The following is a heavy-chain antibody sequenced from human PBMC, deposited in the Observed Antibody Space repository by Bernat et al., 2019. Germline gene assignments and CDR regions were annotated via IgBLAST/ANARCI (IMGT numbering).Heavy chain of an antibody. J-gene: IGHJ5*02. CDR3: TTDSSQLPWGWFDP. Sequence: EVQLVESGGGLVKPGGSLRLSCAASGFTFSNAWMSWVRQAPGKGLEWVGRIKSKTDGGTTDYAAPVKGRFTISRDDSKNTLYLQMNSLKTEDTAVYYCTTDSSQLPWGWFDPWGQGTLVTVSS. CDR1: GFTFSNAW. V-gene: IGHV3-15*01. CDR2: IKSKTDGGTT. D-gene: IGHD2-2*01.